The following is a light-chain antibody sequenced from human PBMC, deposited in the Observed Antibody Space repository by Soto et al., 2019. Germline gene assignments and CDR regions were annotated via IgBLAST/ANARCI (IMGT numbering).Light chain of an antibody. V-gene: IGKV3-20*01. CDR1: QSVSGSY. CDR3: QHYGSPLT. Sequence: EIVLTQSPGTLSLSPGERATLSCRASQSVSGSYLAWYQQKPGQAPRLFIYGTSSRATGIPDRFSGSGSGTDFTLTISRLEPEDFAVYYCQHYGSPLTVGGGTKVDIK. J-gene: IGKJ4*01. CDR2: GTS.